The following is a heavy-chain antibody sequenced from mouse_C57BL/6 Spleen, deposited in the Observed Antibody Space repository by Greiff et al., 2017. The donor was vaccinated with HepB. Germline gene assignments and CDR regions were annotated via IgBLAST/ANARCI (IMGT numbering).Heavy chain of an antibody. V-gene: IGHV1-80*01. CDR2: IYPGDGDT. CDR3: ASPLYDGYSWFAY. J-gene: IGHJ3*01. CDR1: GYAFSSYW. Sequence: VQLQQSGAELVKPGASVKISCKASGYAFSSYWMNWVKQRPGKGLEWIGQIYPGDGDTNYNGKFKGKATLTADKSSSTAYMQLSSLTSEDSAVYFCASPLYDGYSWFAYWGQGTLVTVSA. D-gene: IGHD2-3*01.